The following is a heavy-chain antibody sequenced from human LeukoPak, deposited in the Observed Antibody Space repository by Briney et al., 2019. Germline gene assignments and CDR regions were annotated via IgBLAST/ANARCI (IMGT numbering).Heavy chain of an antibody. CDR3: AKLEVMTTVTSEDY. V-gene: IGHV3-21*04. CDR2: ISSSSSYI. D-gene: IGHD4-17*01. Sequence: KPGGSLRLSCAASGFTFSSYSMNWVRQAPGKGLEWVSSISSSSSYIYYADSVKGRFTISRDNSKNTLYLQMNSLRAEDTAVYYCAKLEVMTTVTSEDYWGQGTLVTVSS. J-gene: IGHJ4*02. CDR1: GFTFSSYS.